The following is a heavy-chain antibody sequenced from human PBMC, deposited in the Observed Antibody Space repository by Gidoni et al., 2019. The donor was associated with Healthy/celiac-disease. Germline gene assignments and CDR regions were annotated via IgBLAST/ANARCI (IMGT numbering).Heavy chain of an antibody. CDR1: GFTFSGYA. CDR2: ISGSGGST. V-gene: IGHV3-23*04. J-gene: IGHJ6*02. CDR3: AKNLEPRALWIQLWQPVDYYYYGMDV. Sequence: EVQLVESGGGLVQPGGYLSLSCAAPGFTFSGYALSWVCLAPGKGLEWVSAISGSGGSTYYADSVKGRFTISRDNSKNTLYLQMNSLRAEDTAVYYCAKNLEPRALWIQLWQPVDYYYYGMDVWGQGTTVTVSS. D-gene: IGHD5-18*01.